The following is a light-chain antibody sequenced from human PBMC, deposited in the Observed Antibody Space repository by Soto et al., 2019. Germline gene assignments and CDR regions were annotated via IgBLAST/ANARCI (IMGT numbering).Light chain of an antibody. CDR3: MQASQLRT. Sequence: IVLTQTPLSSAVTLGQPASFSCGSSESLVHSDGKTYLGWLHLRPGQPPRLLIYQISRRPPGVPDRFSGSGAGINFTLKISRVEPEDVGIFYCMQASQLRTFGQGTKVDIK. CDR1: ESLVHSDGKTY. CDR2: QIS. J-gene: IGKJ1*01. V-gene: IGKV2-24*01.